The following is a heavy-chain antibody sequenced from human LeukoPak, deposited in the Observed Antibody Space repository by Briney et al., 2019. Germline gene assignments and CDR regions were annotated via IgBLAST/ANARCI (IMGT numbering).Heavy chain of an antibody. CDR3: AKDATTRALDY. D-gene: IGHD1-14*01. Sequence: GGSLRLSCAASGFTFSDFGMHWVRQAPGKGLEWVAVISYEGSNKNYGDSVKGRFTISRDNSKNTLYLQMNSLRPEDTAVYYCAKDATTRALDYWGQGTLVTVSS. J-gene: IGHJ4*02. CDR1: GFTFSDFG. CDR2: ISYEGSNK. V-gene: IGHV3-30*18.